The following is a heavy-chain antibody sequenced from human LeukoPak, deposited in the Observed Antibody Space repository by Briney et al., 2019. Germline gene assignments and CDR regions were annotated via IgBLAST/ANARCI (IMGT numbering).Heavy chain of an antibody. V-gene: IGHV4-59*01. D-gene: IGHD2-2*01. Sequence: SETLSLTCTVSGGSISSYYWSWIRQPPGKGLEWIGYIYYSGSTNYNPSLKSRVTISVDTSKNQFSLKLSSVTAADTAMYYCARAIGCSSTSCYNWFDPWGQGTLVTVSS. CDR1: GGSISSYY. CDR3: ARAIGCSSTSCYNWFDP. J-gene: IGHJ5*02. CDR2: IYYSGST.